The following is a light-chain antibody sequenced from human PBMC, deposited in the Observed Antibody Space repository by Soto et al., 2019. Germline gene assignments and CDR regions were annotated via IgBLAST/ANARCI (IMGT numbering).Light chain of an antibody. CDR2: GAS. CDR1: QSVSSSY. J-gene: IGKJ1*01. V-gene: IGKV3-20*01. Sequence: EIVLTQSPGTLSLSPGERATLSCRASQSVSSSYLAWYQQKPGQAPRLLIYGASSRATGIPDRFSGSGSGTDFTRTISRLEPEDIAVYYCQQYGSSPGTFGQGTKVEIK. CDR3: QQYGSSPGT.